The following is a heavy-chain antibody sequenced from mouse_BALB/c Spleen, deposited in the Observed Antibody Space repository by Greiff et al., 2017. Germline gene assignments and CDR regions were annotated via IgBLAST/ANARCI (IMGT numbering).Heavy chain of an antibody. D-gene: IGHD4-1*01. CDR2: ISSGGSYT. CDR3: TRDEGANWDWFAY. J-gene: IGHJ3*01. CDR1: GFTFSSYT. V-gene: IGHV5-6-4*01. Sequence: EVQRVESGGGLVKPGGSLKLSCAASGFTFSSYTMSWVRQTPEKRLEWVATISSGGSYTYYPDSVKGRFTISRDNAKNTLYLQMSSLKSEDTAMYYCTRDEGANWDWFAYWGQGTLVTVSA.